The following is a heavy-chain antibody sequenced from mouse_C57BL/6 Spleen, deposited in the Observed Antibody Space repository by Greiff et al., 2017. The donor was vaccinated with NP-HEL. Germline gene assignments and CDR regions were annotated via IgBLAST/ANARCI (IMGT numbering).Heavy chain of an antibody. V-gene: IGHV1-84*01. CDR2: IYPGSGNT. CDR3: ARSIYYYGSSYGNAMDY. Sequence: QLKESGPELVKPGASVKISCKASGYTFTDYYINWVKQRPGQGLEWIGWIYPGSGNTKYNEKFKGKATLTVDTSSSTAYMQLSSLTSEDSAVYFCARSIYYYGSSYGNAMDYWGQGTSVTVSS. CDR1: GYTFTDYY. J-gene: IGHJ4*01. D-gene: IGHD1-1*01.